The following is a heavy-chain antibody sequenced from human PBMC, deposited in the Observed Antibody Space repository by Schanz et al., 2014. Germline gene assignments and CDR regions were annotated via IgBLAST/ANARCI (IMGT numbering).Heavy chain of an antibody. D-gene: IGHD6-13*01. J-gene: IGHJ4*02. CDR3: AKPERSSSWSYFDY. CDR1: GFTFDDYA. CDR2: ISWNSGSI. Sequence: VQLVESGGGLVQPGRSLRLSCAASGFTFDDYAMHWVRQAPGKGLEWVSGISWNSGSIGYADSVKGRFTISRDNSNNTLWLQMNSLRAEDTAVYFCAKPERSSSWSYFDYWGQGTLVTVSS. V-gene: IGHV3-9*01.